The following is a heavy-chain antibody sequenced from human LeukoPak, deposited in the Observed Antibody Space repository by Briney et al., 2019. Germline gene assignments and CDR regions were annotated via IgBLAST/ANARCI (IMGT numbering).Heavy chain of an antibody. J-gene: IGHJ4*02. V-gene: IGHV3-23*01. D-gene: IGHD3-10*01. CDR1: GFTFSSYA. Sequence: GESLRLPCATSGFTFSSYAMSWVRQAPGKGLEWVSVISGSGVSTYYGDSVKGRFTISRDNSKNTLHLQMNSLRAEDTAVYYCARDHLGDSYSDYWGQGTLVTVSS. CDR2: ISGSGVST. CDR3: ARDHLGDSYSDY.